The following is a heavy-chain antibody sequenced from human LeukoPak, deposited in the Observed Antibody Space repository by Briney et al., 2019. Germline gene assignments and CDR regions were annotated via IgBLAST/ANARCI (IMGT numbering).Heavy chain of an antibody. D-gene: IGHD1-26*01. V-gene: IGHV4-59*01. CDR2: IYYSGST. CDR1: GGSISSYY. Sequence: PSETLSLTCTVSGGSISSYYWGWIRQPPGKGLEWIGYIYYSGSTNYNPSLKSRVTISVDTSKNQFSLKLSSVTAADTAVYYCARALGGGSSAWFDPWGQGTLVTVSS. CDR3: ARALGGGSSAWFDP. J-gene: IGHJ5*02.